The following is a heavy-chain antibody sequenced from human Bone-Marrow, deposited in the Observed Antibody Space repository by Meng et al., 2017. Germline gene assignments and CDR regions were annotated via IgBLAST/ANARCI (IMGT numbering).Heavy chain of an antibody. D-gene: IGHD6-19*01. V-gene: IGHV1-69*05. CDR3: ARAGRGERWLVPPDY. J-gene: IGHJ4*02. CDR1: GGTFSSYA. CDR2: IIPIFGTA. Sequence: SVKVSCKASGGTFSSYAISWVRQAPGQGLEWMGGIIPIFGTANYAQKFQGRVTMTRDTSTTTVYLELSSLRSEDTAVYYCARAGRGERWLVPPDYWGQGTLVTVSS.